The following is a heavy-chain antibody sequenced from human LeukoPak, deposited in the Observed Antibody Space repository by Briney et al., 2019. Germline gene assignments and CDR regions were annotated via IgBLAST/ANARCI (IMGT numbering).Heavy chain of an antibody. CDR1: GFTFSSYA. CDR2: ISGSGGST. CDR3: AKVRDLDIVATIAVHFDY. Sequence: TGGSLRLSCAASGFTFSSYAMSWVRQAPGKGLKWVSAISGSGGSTYYADSVKGRFTISRDNSKNTLYLQMNSLRAEDTAVYYCAKVRDLDIVATIAVHFDYWGQGTLVTVSS. V-gene: IGHV3-23*01. J-gene: IGHJ4*02. D-gene: IGHD5-12*01.